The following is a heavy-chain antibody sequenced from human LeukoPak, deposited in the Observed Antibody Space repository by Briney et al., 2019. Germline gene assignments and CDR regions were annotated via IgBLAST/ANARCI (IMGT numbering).Heavy chain of an antibody. Sequence: GGSLRLSCAASGFTFSSYNMNWVRQAPGKGLEWVSSISSTSNYIYYADSVKGRFTISRDNAKNSLYLQMKSLRAEDTAVYYCARVIAPLRDYYYYYYMDVWGKGTTVTISS. CDR3: ARVIAPLRDYYYYYYMDV. V-gene: IGHV3-21*01. CDR2: ISSTSNYI. CDR1: GFTFSSYN. J-gene: IGHJ6*03. D-gene: IGHD6-6*01.